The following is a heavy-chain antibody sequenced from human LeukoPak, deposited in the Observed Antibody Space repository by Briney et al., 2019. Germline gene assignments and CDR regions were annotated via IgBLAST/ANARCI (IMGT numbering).Heavy chain of an antibody. Sequence: SQTLSLTCTVSGVSISSGDYYWIWIRQPPGKGLEWIGYTYYSESTYYNPSLKSRVTISVDTSKNQFSLKLSSVTAADTAVYYCARPYYYDSRIDPWGQGTRVTVSS. CDR2: TYYSEST. V-gene: IGHV4-30-4*01. CDR1: GVSISSGDYY. J-gene: IGHJ5*02. D-gene: IGHD3-22*01. CDR3: ARPYYYDSRIDP.